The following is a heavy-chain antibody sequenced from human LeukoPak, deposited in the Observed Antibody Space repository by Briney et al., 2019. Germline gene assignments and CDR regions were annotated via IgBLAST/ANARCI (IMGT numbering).Heavy chain of an antibody. CDR3: ATEFYDFLSGESWFDP. D-gene: IGHD3-9*01. Sequence: SETLSLTCSVSGDSIDSVSYYWGWIRQAPGKGPEWIASIDYSGRTFYNPSLRSRVTISVDTSNNDFSLNLTSVTAADTAVYYCATEFYDFLSGESWFDPWGQGALVTVS. CDR1: GDSIDSVSYY. CDR2: IDYSGRT. V-gene: IGHV4-39*07. J-gene: IGHJ5*02.